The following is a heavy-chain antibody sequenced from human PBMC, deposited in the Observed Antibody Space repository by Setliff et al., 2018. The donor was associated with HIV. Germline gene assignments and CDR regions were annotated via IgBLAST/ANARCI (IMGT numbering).Heavy chain of an antibody. V-gene: IGHV3-48*01. CDR2: ISSSSSTI. CDR3: VKVSRGTVVRGVILVGYFDY. D-gene: IGHD3-10*02. Sequence: GGSLRLSCAASGFASSGFAFSYYWMHWVRQAPGKGLEWVSYISSSSSTIYYADSVKGRFTISRDNSKNTLYLQMSSLRVEDTAVYYCVKVSRGTVVRGVILVGYFDYWGQGTLVTVSS. CDR1: GFAFSYYW. J-gene: IGHJ4*02.